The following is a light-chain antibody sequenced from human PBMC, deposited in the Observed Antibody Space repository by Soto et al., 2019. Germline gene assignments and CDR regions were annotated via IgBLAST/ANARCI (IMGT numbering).Light chain of an antibody. V-gene: IGLV2-14*01. CDR2: EVS. J-gene: IGLJ1*01. CDR1: SSDVGGYNY. Sequence: QSALTQPASVSGSPGQSITISCTGTSSDVGGYNYVSWYQQHPGKAPKLMIYEVSNRPSGVSNRFSGSKSGNTASLTISGLQDEDEADYYCSSYTSSSTLYVFGTGTKVTVL. CDR3: SSYTSSSTLYV.